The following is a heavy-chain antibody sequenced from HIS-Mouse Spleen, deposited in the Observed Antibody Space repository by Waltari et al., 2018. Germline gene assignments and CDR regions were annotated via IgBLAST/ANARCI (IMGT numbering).Heavy chain of an antibody. CDR1: GFTFSSHW. D-gene: IGHD6-13*01. V-gene: IGHV3-7*01. CDR2: IKQDGSEK. Sequence: EVQLVESGGGLVQPGGSLRLSCAASGFTFSSHWMSWVRQAPGKGLVWVANIKQDGSEKYYVDSVKGRFTISRDNAKNSLYLQMNSLRAEDTAVYYCARDIPIAAAGNYYYYGMDVWGQGTTVTVSS. CDR3: ARDIPIAAAGNYYYYGMDV. J-gene: IGHJ6*02.